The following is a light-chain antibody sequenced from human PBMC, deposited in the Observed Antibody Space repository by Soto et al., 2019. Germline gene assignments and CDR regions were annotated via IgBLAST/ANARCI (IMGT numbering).Light chain of an antibody. Sequence: EIVLTQSPATLSLSPGETATLSCRASQSVSSSLAWYQQKPGQTPRLLIYDASNRATGIPSRFSGSGAGTAFAITVSSLEPEDFAVYYCQQRSSWPLTFGGGTKVEIK. J-gene: IGKJ4*01. CDR2: DAS. V-gene: IGKV3-11*01. CDR3: QQRSSWPLT. CDR1: QSVSSS.